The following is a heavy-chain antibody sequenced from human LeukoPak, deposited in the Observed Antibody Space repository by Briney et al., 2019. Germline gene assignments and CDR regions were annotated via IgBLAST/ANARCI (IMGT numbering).Heavy chain of an antibody. Sequence: SETLSLTCTVSGGSISSYYWSWIRQPAGKGLEWIGRIYTSGSTNYNPSLKSRVTLSVDTSKNQFSLKLSSVTAADTAVYYCAGLYSSSWYYYGMDVWGQGTTVTVSS. CDR1: GGSISSYY. V-gene: IGHV4-4*07. J-gene: IGHJ6*02. CDR3: AGLYSSSWYYYGMDV. CDR2: IYTSGST. D-gene: IGHD6-13*01.